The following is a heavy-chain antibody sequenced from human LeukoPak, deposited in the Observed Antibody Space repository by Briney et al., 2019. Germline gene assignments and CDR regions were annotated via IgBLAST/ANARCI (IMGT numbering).Heavy chain of an antibody. D-gene: IGHD6-19*01. V-gene: IGHV3-21*01. Sequence: AGGSLRLSCAASGFTFSSYSMNWVRQAPGKGLEWVSSISSSSSYIYYADSVKGRFTISRDNAKNSLYLQMNSLRAEDTAVYYCAKGTYSSGWYLGLFDYWGQGTLVTVSS. CDR3: AKGTYSSGWYLGLFDY. CDR2: ISSSSSYI. CDR1: GFTFSSYS. J-gene: IGHJ4*02.